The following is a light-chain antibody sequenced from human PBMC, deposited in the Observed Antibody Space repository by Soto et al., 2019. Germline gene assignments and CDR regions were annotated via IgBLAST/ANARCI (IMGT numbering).Light chain of an antibody. J-gene: IGKJ1*01. V-gene: IGKV4-1*01. CDR3: QQYHDTPRT. Sequence: DIVMTQSPDSLAVSLGERATINCKSSQSILYNSNNKNYLAWYQQKAGQPPKLLIYWASTRESGVPDRFSGSGSWTDFTLTSSSLQAEDVAVYYCQQYHDTPRTFGQGAKVEIK. CDR2: WAS. CDR1: QSILYNSNNKNY.